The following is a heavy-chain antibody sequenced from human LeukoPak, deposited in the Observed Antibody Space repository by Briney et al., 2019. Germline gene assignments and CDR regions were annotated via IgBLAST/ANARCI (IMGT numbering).Heavy chain of an antibody. Sequence: SVKVSCKASGGTFNSYAISWVRQAPGQGLEWMGGIIPIFGTANYAQKFQGRVTITADESTSTAYMELSSLRSEDTAVYYCARDHCSGGSCSFDYWGQGTLVTVSS. D-gene: IGHD2-15*01. CDR3: ARDHCSGGSCSFDY. V-gene: IGHV1-69*01. CDR1: GGTFNSYA. J-gene: IGHJ4*02. CDR2: IIPIFGTA.